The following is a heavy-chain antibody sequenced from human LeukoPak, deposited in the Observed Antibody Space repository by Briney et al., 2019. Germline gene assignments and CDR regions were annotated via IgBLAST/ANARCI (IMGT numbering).Heavy chain of an antibody. CDR2: IIPIFGTA. CDR3: ARAKLKSGPDAFDI. J-gene: IGHJ3*02. CDR1: GGTFSSYA. Sequence: GASVKVSCKASGGTFSSYAISWVRQAPGQGLEWMEGIIPIFGTANYAQKFQGRVTITTDESTSTAYMELSSLRSEDTAVYYCARAKLKSGPDAFDIWGQGTMVTVSS. V-gene: IGHV1-69*05. D-gene: IGHD1-26*01.